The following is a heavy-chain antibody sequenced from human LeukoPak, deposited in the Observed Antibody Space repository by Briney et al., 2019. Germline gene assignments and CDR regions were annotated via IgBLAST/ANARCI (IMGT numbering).Heavy chain of an antibody. CDR3: TTVGYQLPNEYLQH. CDR2: IKSKTDGGTT. D-gene: IGHD2-2*01. Sequence: PGGSFRLSCAASGFTFSYAWMSWVRQAPGKGLEWVGRIKSKTDGGTTDYGAIVKGRFTISRDDSKNTLYLQMNSLKTEDTAVYYCTTVGYQLPNEYLQHWGQGTLVTVSS. J-gene: IGHJ1*01. CDR1: GFTFSYAW. V-gene: IGHV3-15*01.